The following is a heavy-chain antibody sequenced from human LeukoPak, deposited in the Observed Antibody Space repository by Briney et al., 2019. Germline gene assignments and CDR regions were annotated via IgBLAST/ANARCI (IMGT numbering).Heavy chain of an antibody. CDR2: ISGSGGFSGSGGDT. D-gene: IGHD3-10*01. CDR1: GFTYSSYG. CDR3: ARVGPGA. V-gene: IGHV3-23*01. Sequence: GGPLRLSCAASGFTYSSYGMSWVREAPGKGLEWVSSISGSGGFSGSGGDTFYAESVKGRFKISRDNSKNTVHLQMNSLRGDDTAKYSCARVGPGAWGQGTLVIVSS. J-gene: IGHJ5*02.